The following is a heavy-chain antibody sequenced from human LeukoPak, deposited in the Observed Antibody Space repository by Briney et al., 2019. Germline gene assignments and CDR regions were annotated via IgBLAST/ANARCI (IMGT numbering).Heavy chain of an antibody. CDR1: GGSISSYY. V-gene: IGHV4-59*08. CDR2: IYYSGST. CDR3: ARLYLPATRFDY. J-gene: IGHJ4*02. Sequence: SETLSLTCTVSGGSISSYYWSWIRQPPGKGLEWIGYIYYSGSTNYNPSLKSRATISVDTSKNQFSLKLSSVTAADTAVYHCARLYLPATRFDYWGQGTLVTVSS. D-gene: IGHD5-24*01.